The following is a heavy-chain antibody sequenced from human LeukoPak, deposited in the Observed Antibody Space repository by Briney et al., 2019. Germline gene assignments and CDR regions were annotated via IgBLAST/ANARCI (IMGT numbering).Heavy chain of an antibody. CDR3: ARERPHFDY. V-gene: IGHV3-48*02. Sequence: GGTLRLSCAASGFTFSTYSMNWVRQAPGKRLEWVSYISSSSSTIYYADSVKGRITIPRDNAKNSLYLQMNSLGDEDTAVYYCARERPHFDYWGQGTLVTV. J-gene: IGHJ4*02. CDR2: ISSSSSTI. CDR1: GFTFSTYS.